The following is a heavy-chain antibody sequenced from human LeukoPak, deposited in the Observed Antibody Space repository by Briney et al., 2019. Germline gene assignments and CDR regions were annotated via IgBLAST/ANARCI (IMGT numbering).Heavy chain of an antibody. CDR3: ARTARDGYNWGGFDY. J-gene: IGHJ4*02. D-gene: IGHD2-21*01. Sequence: ASVKVSCKASGYTFTGYYMHWVRQAPGQGLEWMGWINPSSGGTNYAQKFQGRVTMTRDTSISTAYMELSRLRSDDTAVYYCARTARDGYNWGGFDYWGQGTLVTVSS. CDR2: INPSSGGT. V-gene: IGHV1-2*02. CDR1: GYTFTGYY.